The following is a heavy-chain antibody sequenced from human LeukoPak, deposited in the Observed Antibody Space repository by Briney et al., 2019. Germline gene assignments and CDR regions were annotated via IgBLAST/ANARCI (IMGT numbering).Heavy chain of an antibody. CDR2: IYSSGNT. J-gene: IGHJ4*02. D-gene: IGHD5-12*01. Sequence: SETLSLTCAVSGASISSINYYWGWVRQSPGKGLEWIGNIYSSGNTYYNASLKSRVTMYIDTSKNQFSLKLSSVTAADTAMYDCAKSNGYGLIDYWGQGTLVTVSS. V-gene: IGHV4-39*01. CDR1: GASISSINYY. CDR3: AKSNGYGLIDY.